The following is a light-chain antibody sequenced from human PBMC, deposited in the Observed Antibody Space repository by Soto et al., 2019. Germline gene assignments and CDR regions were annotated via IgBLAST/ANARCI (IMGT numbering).Light chain of an antibody. Sequence: SYELTQPPSVSVSPGQTASIICSGDKLGDKYISWYQQKAGQSPVLVIYQNVNRPSGIPERFSGSNSGSTATLTISGTQAMDEADYYCQAWDSSTVVFGGGTKLTVL. J-gene: IGLJ2*01. CDR3: QAWDSSTVV. V-gene: IGLV3-1*01. CDR2: QNV. CDR1: KLGDKY.